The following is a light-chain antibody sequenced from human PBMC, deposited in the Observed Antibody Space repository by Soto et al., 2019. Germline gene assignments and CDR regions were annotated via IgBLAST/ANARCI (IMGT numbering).Light chain of an antibody. J-gene: IGLJ3*02. V-gene: IGLV2-14*01. CDR1: SRDVGAYNF. CDR2: EVS. CDR3: TSYTTTSTRV. Sequence: QSALTQPASVSGSPGQSVTISCTGTSRDVGAYNFVSWYQHHPGKAPKLMIYEVSDRPSGVSNRSSGSKAGITASLTISGHQAEDEADYCCTSYTTTSTRVFGGGTQLTVL.